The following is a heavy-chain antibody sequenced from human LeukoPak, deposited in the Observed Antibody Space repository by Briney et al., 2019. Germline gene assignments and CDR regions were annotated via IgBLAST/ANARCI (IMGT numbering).Heavy chain of an antibody. D-gene: IGHD6-13*01. Sequence: ASVKVSCKVSGYTLTELSMHWVRQAPGKGLEWMGGFDPEDGETIYAQKFQGRVTMTEGTSTDTAYMELSSLRSEDTAVYYCATDLGIAAAGAVYWYFDLWGRGTLVTVSS. CDR1: GYTLTELS. J-gene: IGHJ2*01. V-gene: IGHV1-24*01. CDR2: FDPEDGET. CDR3: ATDLGIAAAGAVYWYFDL.